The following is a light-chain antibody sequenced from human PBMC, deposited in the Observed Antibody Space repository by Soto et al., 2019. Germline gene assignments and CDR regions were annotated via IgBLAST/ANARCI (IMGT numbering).Light chain of an antibody. Sequence: DIQMTQSPSTLSACVGDRVTVTCRASQTIGSWLAWYQQKPGRAPKLLIFDASSLESGVPSRFSGNGSGTEFTLTISGLQPDDFASYYCQQYNSYSGMFGQGTK. V-gene: IGKV1-5*01. CDR1: QTIGSW. J-gene: IGKJ1*01. CDR3: QQYNSYSGM. CDR2: DAS.